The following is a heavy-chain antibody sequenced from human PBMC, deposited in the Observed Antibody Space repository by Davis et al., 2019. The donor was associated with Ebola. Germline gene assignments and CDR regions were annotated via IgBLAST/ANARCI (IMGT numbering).Heavy chain of an antibody. CDR1: GFTFSNYV. Sequence: GGSLRLSCAASGFTFSNYVMNWVRQAPGKGLEWASAISGSGCSTYYADSVKGRFTISRDNSKSTLYLQMNSLRAEDTAVYYCARDAMTTVTTLAYWGQGTLVTVSS. J-gene: IGHJ4*02. D-gene: IGHD4-17*01. CDR3: ARDAMTTVTTLAY. CDR2: ISGSGCST. V-gene: IGHV3-23*01.